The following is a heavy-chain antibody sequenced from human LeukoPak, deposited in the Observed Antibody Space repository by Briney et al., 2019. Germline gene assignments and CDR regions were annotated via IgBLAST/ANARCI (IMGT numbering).Heavy chain of an antibody. V-gene: IGHV4-38-2*02. Sequence: KASETLSLTYTVSGYSISNDYYWGWIRQPPGKGLEWIGSIYHSGSTYYNPSLKIRVTISVDTSKNQFSLKLSSVTAADTAVYYCARAGVDYRRTQTNTAKYYFDYWGQGTLVTVSS. J-gene: IGHJ4*02. CDR1: GYSISNDYY. D-gene: IGHD4-11*01. CDR3: ARAGVDYRRTQTNTAKYYFDY. CDR2: IYHSGST.